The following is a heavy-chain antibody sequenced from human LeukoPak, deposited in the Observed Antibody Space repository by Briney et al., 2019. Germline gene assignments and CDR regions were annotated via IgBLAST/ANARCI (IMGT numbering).Heavy chain of an antibody. Sequence: GGSLRLSCAASGFTFSSYAMSWVRQAPGKGPEWVSTISIDGGRTYYADSVKGRFTVSRDTSKNTLYLQMNSLRAEDTAVYYCARKVIGSSRYQNMDVWGKGTTVTVSS. V-gene: IGHV3-23*01. CDR3: ARKVIGSSRYQNMDV. CDR1: GFTFSSYA. J-gene: IGHJ6*03. D-gene: IGHD6-25*01. CDR2: ISIDGGRT.